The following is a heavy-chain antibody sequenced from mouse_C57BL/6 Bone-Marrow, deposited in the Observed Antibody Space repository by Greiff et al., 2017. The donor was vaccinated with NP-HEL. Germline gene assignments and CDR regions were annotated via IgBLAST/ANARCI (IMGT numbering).Heavy chain of an antibody. CDR2: IYPGSGST. CDR1: GYTFTSYW. CDR3: ARGTRHYYGGSVRAY. J-gene: IGHJ3*01. D-gene: IGHD1-1*01. Sequence: VQLQQSGAELVKPGASVKMSCKASGYTFTSYWITWVKQRPGQGLEWIGDIYPGSGSTNYNEKFKSKATLTVDTSSSTAYMQLSSLTSEDSAVYYCARGTRHYYGGSVRAYWGQGTLVTVSA. V-gene: IGHV1-55*01.